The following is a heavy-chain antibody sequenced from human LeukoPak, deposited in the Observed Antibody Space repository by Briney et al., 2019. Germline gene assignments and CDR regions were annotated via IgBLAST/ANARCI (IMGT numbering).Heavy chain of an antibody. Sequence: PSETLSHTCTASGGSISSSKYYWGWIRQPPGKGLEWVGRIYYSRRPYYNPYLKSRVTIHVDAYKSQFSLKLGSVTAADTAVYYCASPVREIFGPKGLGIWGQGTMVTVSS. D-gene: IGHD3/OR15-3a*01. V-gene: IGHV4-39*01. CDR2: IYYSRRP. J-gene: IGHJ3*02. CDR1: GGSISSSKYY. CDR3: ASPVREIFGPKGLGI.